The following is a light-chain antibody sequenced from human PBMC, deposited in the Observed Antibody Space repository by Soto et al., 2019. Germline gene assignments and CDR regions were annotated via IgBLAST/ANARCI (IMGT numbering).Light chain of an antibody. CDR3: GTWDSSLSAVV. J-gene: IGLJ2*01. CDR1: SSNIGNNY. Sequence: QSVLTQPPSVSAAPGQKDTISCSGSSSNIGNNYVSWYQQLPGTAPKLLIYDNNKRPSGIPDRFSGSKSGTSGTLGITGLQTGDEADYYCGTWDSSLSAVVFGGGTKLTVL. V-gene: IGLV1-51*01. CDR2: DNN.